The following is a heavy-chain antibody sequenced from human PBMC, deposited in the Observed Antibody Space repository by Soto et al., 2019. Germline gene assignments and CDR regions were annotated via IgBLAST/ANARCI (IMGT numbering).Heavy chain of an antibody. CDR2: IKRKTDGGTT. Sequence: PXVSLRLSCAASGFTFGNAWMNWVRQAPGKGLEWVGRIKRKTDGGTTDYAAAVKGRFTISRDDSKSTLYLQMNSLKSDDTAVYYCTTDRGIVVVCWGQGTLVTVSS. D-gene: IGHD2-2*01. CDR1: GFTFGNAW. J-gene: IGHJ4*02. V-gene: IGHV3-15*01. CDR3: TTDRGIVVVC.